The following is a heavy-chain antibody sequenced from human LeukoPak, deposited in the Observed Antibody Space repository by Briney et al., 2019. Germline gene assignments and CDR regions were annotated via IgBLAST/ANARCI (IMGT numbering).Heavy chain of an antibody. CDR2: IYYSGST. J-gene: IGHJ5*02. Sequence: SETLSLTCTVSGGSISSGGYYWSWLRQHPGKGLEWIGYIYYSGSTYYNPSLKSRVTISVDTSKNQFSLKLSSVTAADTAVYYCARARFGQLVRWFDPWGQGTLVTVSS. V-gene: IGHV4-31*03. CDR1: GGSISSGGYY. CDR3: ARARFGQLVRWFDP. D-gene: IGHD6-6*01.